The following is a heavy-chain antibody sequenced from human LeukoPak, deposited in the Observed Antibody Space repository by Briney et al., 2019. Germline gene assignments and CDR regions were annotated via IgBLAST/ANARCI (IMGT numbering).Heavy chain of an antibody. D-gene: IGHD3-22*01. CDR1: VFTFSSYA. CDR3: AKYPDYYDSSGYYFG. CDR2: ISGSGGST. Sequence: PGGSLRLSSAPSVFTFSSYAMSWVRQAPGKGLEWVSAISGSGGSTYYADSVKGRFTISRDNSKNTLYLQMNSLRAEDTAVYYCAKYPDYYDSSGYYFGWGQGTMVTVS. V-gene: IGHV3-23*01. J-gene: IGHJ3*01.